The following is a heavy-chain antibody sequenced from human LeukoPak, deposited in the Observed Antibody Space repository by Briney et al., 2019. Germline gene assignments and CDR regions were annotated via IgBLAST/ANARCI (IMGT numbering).Heavy chain of an antibody. Sequence: PGGSLRLSCAASGFTFSSYAMSWVRQAPGKGLEWVAVIWFDGSKTFYADSVKGRFTISRDTSKNMLYLQMNSLRAEDSAIYYCARGIGHYDLNCDPWGQGTLVTVSS. D-gene: IGHD3-3*01. V-gene: IGHV3-33*08. CDR3: ARGIGHYDLNCDP. CDR2: IWFDGSKT. J-gene: IGHJ5*02. CDR1: GFTFSSYA.